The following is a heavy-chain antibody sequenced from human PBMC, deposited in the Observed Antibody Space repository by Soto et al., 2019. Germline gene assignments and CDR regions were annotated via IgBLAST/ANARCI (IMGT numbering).Heavy chain of an antibody. D-gene: IGHD2-15*01. J-gene: IGHJ5*02. CDR2: INHSGST. CDR3: ARRAWKWVVPRNWFDP. CDR1: GGSFSGYY. Sequence: SETLSLTCAVYGGSFSGYYWSWIRQPPGKGLEWIGEINHSGSTNYNPSLKSRVTISVDTSKNQFSLKLSSVTAADTAVYYCARRAWKWVVPRNWFDPWGQGTLVTVSS. V-gene: IGHV4-34*01.